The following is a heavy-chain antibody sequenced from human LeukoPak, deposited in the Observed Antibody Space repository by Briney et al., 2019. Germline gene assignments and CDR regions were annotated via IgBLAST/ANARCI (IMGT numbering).Heavy chain of an antibody. V-gene: IGHV3-21*01. Sequence: GGSLRLSCAASGFTFSSYSMNWVRQAPGKGLEGVSSISSSSSYVFFADSVKGRFTISRDNAKNSLYLQMNSLRAEDTAVYYCARGSGYSGYATHDYWGQGTLVTVSS. CDR3: ARGSGYSGYATHDY. D-gene: IGHD5-12*01. J-gene: IGHJ4*02. CDR1: GFTFSSYS. CDR2: ISSSSSYV.